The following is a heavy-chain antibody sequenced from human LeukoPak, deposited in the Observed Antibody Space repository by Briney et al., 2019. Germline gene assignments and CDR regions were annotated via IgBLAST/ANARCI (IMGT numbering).Heavy chain of an antibody. V-gene: IGHV1-2*02. Sequence: ASVKVSCKASGYTSTDNYIHWVRQAPGQGLEWMGWISSNSGGTKSAQKLQGRVTMTRDTSISTAYMELSRLTSDDTAVYYCTRGVGSSSFANWGQGTLVTVSS. D-gene: IGHD6-6*01. J-gene: IGHJ4*02. CDR1: GYTSTDNY. CDR2: ISSNSGGT. CDR3: TRGVGSSSFAN.